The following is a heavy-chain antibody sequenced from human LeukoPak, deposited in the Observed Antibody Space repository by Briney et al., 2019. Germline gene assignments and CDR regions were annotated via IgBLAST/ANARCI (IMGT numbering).Heavy chain of an antibody. CDR2: ISAGGGAT. D-gene: IGHD2-15*01. CDR3: AKDYRVVGPRFEY. J-gene: IGHJ4*02. CDR1: GFTFTVYA. V-gene: IGHV3-23*01. Sequence: PGGSLRLSCAASGFTFTVYAMSWVRQAPGKGLEWVSTISAGGGATYYADSVKGRFTISRDNSKNTLYLQMNSLRAEDTALYYCAKDYRVVGPRFEYWGQGALGTVSS.